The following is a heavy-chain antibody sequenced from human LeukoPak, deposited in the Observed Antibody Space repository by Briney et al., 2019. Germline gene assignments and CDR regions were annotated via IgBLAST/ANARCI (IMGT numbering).Heavy chain of an antibody. CDR3: ARHLRFLEWLPPLTAFDI. Sequence: PSETLSLTCTVSGGSISSYYWSWIAHPPGKGLEGIGYIYYSGSPHSTTSLTTRVNISVDTSTTQFSLPLSSVTAADTAVYYCARHLRFLEWLPPLTAFDIWGHGTIVTVSS. CDR2: IYYSGSP. J-gene: IGHJ3*02. D-gene: IGHD3-3*01. V-gene: IGHV4-59*08. CDR1: GGSISSYY.